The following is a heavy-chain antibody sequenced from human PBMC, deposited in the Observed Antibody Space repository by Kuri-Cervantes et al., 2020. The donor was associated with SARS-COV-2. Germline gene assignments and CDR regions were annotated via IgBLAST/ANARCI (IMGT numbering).Heavy chain of an antibody. Sequence: GGSLRLSCAASGFTFSSYEMNWVRQAPGKGLEWVSYISSSGSTIYYADSVKGRFTISTDDSKNTLYLQLNSLRAEDSAVYYCAGGFAMVRSMDVWGQGTTVTVSS. V-gene: IGHV3-48*03. D-gene: IGHD3-10*01. J-gene: IGHJ6*02. CDR3: AGGFAMVRSMDV. CDR1: GFTFSSYE. CDR2: ISSSGSTI.